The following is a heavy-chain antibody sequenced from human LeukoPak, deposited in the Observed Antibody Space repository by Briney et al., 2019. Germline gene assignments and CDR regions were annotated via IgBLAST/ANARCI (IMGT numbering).Heavy chain of an antibody. CDR3: AREGYYGSGSPPSLYFDY. Sequence: GGSLRLSCAASGYRFSPYWMSWVRQAPGKGLEWVAVTSSDLNVKLYADSVKGRFTISRDNSRSTLYLQMNSLRPEDTAIYYCAREGYYGSGSPPSLYFDYWGQGTLVTVSS. V-gene: IGHV3-30*03. CDR1: GYRFSPYW. J-gene: IGHJ4*02. CDR2: TSSDLNVK. D-gene: IGHD3-10*01.